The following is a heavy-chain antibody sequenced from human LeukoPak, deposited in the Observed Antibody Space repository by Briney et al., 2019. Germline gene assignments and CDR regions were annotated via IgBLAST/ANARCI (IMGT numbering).Heavy chain of an antibody. D-gene: IGHD1-1*01. J-gene: IGHJ4*02. CDR3: TTHDPINRS. Sequence: PGGPLRLSCAASGSTFSNAWMSWVRQAPGKGLEGVGRIKNKADGGTTDYAAPVKGRFSISRDDSKNTLYLQMNSLKTEDTAMYYCTTHDPINRSWGQGTLVTVSS. CDR2: IKNKADGGTT. CDR1: GSTFSNAW. V-gene: IGHV3-15*01.